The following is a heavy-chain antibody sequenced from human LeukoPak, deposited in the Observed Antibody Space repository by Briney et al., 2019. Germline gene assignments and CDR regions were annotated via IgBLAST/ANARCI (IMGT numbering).Heavy chain of an antibody. V-gene: IGHV3-48*03. Sequence: GGSLRLSCAASGFTFSSYEMNWVRQAPGKGLEWVSYISSSGSTIYYADSVKGRFTISRDNAKNSLYLQMNSLRAEDTAVYYCARYPGIYSSWKPNHYMDVWGKGTTVTISS. CDR3: ARYPGIYSSWKPNHYMDV. CDR1: GFTFSSYE. J-gene: IGHJ6*03. CDR2: ISSSGSTI. D-gene: IGHD6-13*01.